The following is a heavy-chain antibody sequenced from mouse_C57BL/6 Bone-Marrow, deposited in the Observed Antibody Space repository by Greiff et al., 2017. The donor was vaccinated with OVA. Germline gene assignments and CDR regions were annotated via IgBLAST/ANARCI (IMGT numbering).Heavy chain of an antibody. D-gene: IGHD3-2*02. J-gene: IGHJ2*01. CDR1: GYTFTSYW. Sequence: QVHVKQPGAELVKPGASVKVSCKASGYTFTSYWMHWVKQRPGQGLEWIGRIHPSDSDTNYNQKFKGKATLTVDKSSSTAYMQLSSLTSEDSAVYYCAIRAAQVPDDFDYWGQGTTLTVSS. CDR3: AIRAAQVPDDFDY. CDR2: IHPSDSDT. V-gene: IGHV1-74*01.